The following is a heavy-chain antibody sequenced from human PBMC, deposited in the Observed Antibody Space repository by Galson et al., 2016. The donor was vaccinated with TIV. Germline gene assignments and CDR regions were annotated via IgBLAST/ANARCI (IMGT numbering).Heavy chain of an antibody. Sequence: SVKVSCKASGGTFSNYAVSWVRQAPGQGLEWMGRIIPILGLTNYPQKFQGRVTITADESTTTAYMELSSLRSEDTAVYYCARALQDWWGSPDWFDPWGQGILVTVSS. CDR1: GGTFSNYA. CDR3: ARALQDWWGSPDWFDP. J-gene: IGHJ5*02. D-gene: IGHD2-21*01. V-gene: IGHV1-69*04. CDR2: IIPILGLT.